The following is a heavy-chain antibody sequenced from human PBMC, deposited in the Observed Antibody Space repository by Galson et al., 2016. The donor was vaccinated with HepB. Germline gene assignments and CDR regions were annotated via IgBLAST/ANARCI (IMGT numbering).Heavy chain of an antibody. CDR3: ARDHAGLYDNSGSYFDA. Sequence: SLRLSCAASGFTFDTFTLHWVRQSPGKGLEWVAVISDNGGSTFYAESVQGRFIISRDNSKNAVYLQVRSLRVEDTAVYYCARDHAGLYDNSGSYFDAWGQGTLVTVSS. CDR2: ISDNGGST. D-gene: IGHD3-22*01. CDR1: GFTFDTFT. V-gene: IGHV3-30-3*01. J-gene: IGHJ4*02.